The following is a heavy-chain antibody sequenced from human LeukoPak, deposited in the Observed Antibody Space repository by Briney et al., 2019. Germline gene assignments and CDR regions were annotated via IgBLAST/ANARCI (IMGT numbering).Heavy chain of an antibody. D-gene: IGHD5-24*01. V-gene: IGHV4-59*01. CDR1: GGSISSYY. J-gene: IGHJ4*02. CDR2: IYYSGST. CDR3: ARGDGYGHDY. Sequence: PSETLSLTCTVSGGSISSYYWSWIRQPPGKGLVWIGYIYYSGSTNYNPSLKSRVTISVDTSKNQFSLKLSSVTAADTAVYYCARGDGYGHDYWGQGTLVTVSS.